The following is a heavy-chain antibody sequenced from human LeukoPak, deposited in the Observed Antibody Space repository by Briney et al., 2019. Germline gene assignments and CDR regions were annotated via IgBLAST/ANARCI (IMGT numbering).Heavy chain of an antibody. Sequence: SETLSLTCTVSGGSISSYYWSWIRQPPGKGLEWIGYIYYSGSTNYNPSLRSRVTISVDTSKNQFSLKLSSVTAADTAVYYCARATYSNGWYADDYWGQGTLVTVSS. V-gene: IGHV4-59*01. J-gene: IGHJ4*02. D-gene: IGHD6-19*01. CDR1: GGSISSYY. CDR2: IYYSGST. CDR3: ARATYSNGWYADDY.